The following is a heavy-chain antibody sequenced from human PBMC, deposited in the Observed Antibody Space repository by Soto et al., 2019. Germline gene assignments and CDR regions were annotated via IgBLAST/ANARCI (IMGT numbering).Heavy chain of an antibody. J-gene: IGHJ4*02. CDR3: ARSSGSYSDFDF. Sequence: ASLKVSCKXSGYTFTSYHIHWVRQAPGQGLEWLGWFNPNSGGTNYAQKFQGRVTVTGDTSISTAFMELHSLRSDDTAVYYCARSSGSYSDFDFWGQGTLVTVSS. CDR1: GYTFTSYH. D-gene: IGHD1-26*01. V-gene: IGHV1-2*02. CDR2: FNPNSGGT.